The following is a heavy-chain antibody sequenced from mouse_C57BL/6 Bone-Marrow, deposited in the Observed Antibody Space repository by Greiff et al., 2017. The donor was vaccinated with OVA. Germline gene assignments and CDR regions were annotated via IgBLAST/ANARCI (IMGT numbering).Heavy chain of an antibody. CDR2: IDPSDSYT. D-gene: IGHD2-1*01. CDR3: AGDLLWYPFAY. J-gene: IGHJ3*01. CDR1: GYTFTSYW. Sequence: VQLQQPGAELVKPGASVKLSCKASGYTFTSYWMQWVKQRPGQGLEWIGEIDPSDSYTNYNQKFKGKATLTVDTSSSTAYMQLSSLTSEDSAVYYCAGDLLWYPFAYWGQGTLVTVSA. V-gene: IGHV1-50*01.